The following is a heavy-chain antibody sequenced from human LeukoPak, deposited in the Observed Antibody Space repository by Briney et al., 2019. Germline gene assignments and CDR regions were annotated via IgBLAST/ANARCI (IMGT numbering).Heavy chain of an antibody. CDR1: GFTFDDYA. V-gene: IGHV3-9*01. D-gene: IGHD3-3*01. Sequence: GGSLRLSCAASGFTFDDYAMHWVRQAPGKGLEWVSGISWNSGMIGYADSVKGRFTVSRDNAKNSLCLQMNCLRAEDTALYYCAKDLHFDYWSGYLDYWGQGSLVSVSS. CDR2: ISWNSGMI. CDR3: AKDLHFDYWSGYLDY. J-gene: IGHJ4*02.